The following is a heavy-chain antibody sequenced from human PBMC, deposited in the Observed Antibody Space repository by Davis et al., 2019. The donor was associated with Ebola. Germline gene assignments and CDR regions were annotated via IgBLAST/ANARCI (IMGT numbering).Heavy chain of an antibody. CDR3: ARYYYDSSGYYFRHYYYYMDV. CDR2: IYYSGST. V-gene: IGHV4-59*01. Sequence: PGGSLRLSCTVSGGSISSYYWSWIRQPPGKGLEWIWYIYYSGSTNYNPSLKSRVTISVDTSKNQFSLKLSSVTAADTAVYYCARYYYDSSGYYFRHYYYYMDVWGKGTTVTVSS. CDR1: GGSISSYY. J-gene: IGHJ6*03. D-gene: IGHD3-22*01.